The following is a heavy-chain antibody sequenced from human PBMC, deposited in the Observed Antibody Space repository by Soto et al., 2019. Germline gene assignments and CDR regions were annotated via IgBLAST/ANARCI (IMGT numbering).Heavy chain of an antibody. V-gene: IGHV1-69*14. CDR3: ARDLGSGYDPGDY. J-gene: IGHJ4*02. Sequence: QVQLVQSGVEVKKPGSSVKVSCKTSGDIFSGYSISWVRQAPGQGLEWMGGIIPIFGTTNYAQRFHGRVTITADKSTSTVYMELYSLKSEDTAVYYCARDLGSGYDPGDYWGQGTLVTVSS. CDR1: GDIFSGYS. D-gene: IGHD5-12*01. CDR2: IIPIFGTT.